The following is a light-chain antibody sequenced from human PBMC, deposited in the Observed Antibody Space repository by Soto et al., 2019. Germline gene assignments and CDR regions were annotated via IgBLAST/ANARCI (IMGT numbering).Light chain of an antibody. CDR3: QHYNTQSIT. V-gene: IGKV1-5*01. CDR2: AAS. CDR1: ENIFKF. Sequence: DIQLIQSPATLSASVGDRITITCRASENIFKFLAWYQQRSGRAPNLLIYAASDLETGVPSIFSGRGSGTEFTPTIDSLQPDYSATYYCQHYNTQSITFGGGTKVDVK. J-gene: IGKJ4*01.